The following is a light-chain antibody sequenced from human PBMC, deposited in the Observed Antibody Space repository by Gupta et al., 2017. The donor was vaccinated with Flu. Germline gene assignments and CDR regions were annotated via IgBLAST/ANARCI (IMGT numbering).Light chain of an antibody. J-gene: IGLJ1*01. CDR3: QTGDSSTGV. Sequence: TCSGDKVRVKNVSWYQQKTGQSPVLVIYQDNKRPSGIPERFSGSNSGNTATLTISGTQPIDEADYYCQTGDSSTGVFGTGTKVTVL. CDR1: KVRVKN. V-gene: IGLV3-1*01. CDR2: QDN.